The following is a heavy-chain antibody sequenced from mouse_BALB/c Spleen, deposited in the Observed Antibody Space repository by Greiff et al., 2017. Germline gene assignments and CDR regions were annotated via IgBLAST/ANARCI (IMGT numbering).Heavy chain of an antibody. V-gene: IGHV1-9*01. CDR2: ILPGSGST. J-gene: IGHJ3*01. CDR3: ARRREYGNYVGFAY. D-gene: IGHD2-1*01. Sequence: QVQLQQSGAELMKPGASVKISCKATGYTFSSYWIEWVKQRPGHGLEWIGEILPGSGSTNYNEKFKGKATFTADTSSNTAYMQLSSLTSEDSAVYYCARRREYGNYVGFAYWGQGTLVTVAA. CDR1: GYTFSSYW.